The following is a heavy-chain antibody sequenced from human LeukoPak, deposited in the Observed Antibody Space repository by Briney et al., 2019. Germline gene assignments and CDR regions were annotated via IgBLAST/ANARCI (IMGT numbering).Heavy chain of an antibody. CDR1: GFTFSGSA. CDR2: IRSKASSYAT. V-gene: IGHV3-73*01. CDR3: TRPYSSGYY. Sequence: QPGGSLRLSCAASGFTFSGSAMHWVRQAPGKGLEWVGRIRSKASSYATAYAASVKGRFTISRDDSKNTAYLQMNSLKIEDTAVYYCTRPYSSGYYWGQGTLVTVSS. J-gene: IGHJ4*02. D-gene: IGHD6-19*01.